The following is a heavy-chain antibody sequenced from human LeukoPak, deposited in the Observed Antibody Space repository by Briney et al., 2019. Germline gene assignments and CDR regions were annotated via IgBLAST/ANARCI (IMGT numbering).Heavy chain of an antibody. Sequence: GGSMRLSCAASGFTFSSYAMSWVRQAPGKGLEWVSAISGSGGSTYYADSVKGRFTISRDNSKNTLYLQMNSLRAEDTAVYYCPKTHYHLLFVSLIVYYFDYSGQGTLVTLSS. V-gene: IGHV3-23*01. CDR3: PKTHYHLLFVSLIVYYFDY. J-gene: IGHJ4*02. CDR2: ISGSGGST. D-gene: IGHD5/OR15-5a*01. CDR1: GFTFSSYA.